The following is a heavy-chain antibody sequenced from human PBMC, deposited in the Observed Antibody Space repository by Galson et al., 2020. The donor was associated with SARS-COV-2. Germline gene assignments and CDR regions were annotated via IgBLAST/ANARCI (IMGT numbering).Heavy chain of an antibody. CDR1: GYTFTGYY. V-gene: IGHV1-2*02. D-gene: IGHD3-22*01. Sequence: ASVKVSCKASGYTFTGYYIHWVRQAPGHGLEWMGWINPNGGGTNYAQKFQGRVTMTRDTSITTAYMEVRGLTSDDTAVYYCASEGVLLPTINYYAAMDVWGQGTTVTVS. J-gene: IGHJ6*02. CDR3: ASEGVLLPTINYYAAMDV. CDR2: INPNGGGT.